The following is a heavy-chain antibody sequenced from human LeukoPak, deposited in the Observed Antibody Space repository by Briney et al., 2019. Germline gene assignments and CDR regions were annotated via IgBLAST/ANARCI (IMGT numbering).Heavy chain of an antibody. CDR3: ARVLGGDYVPGGVYYYYMDV. D-gene: IGHD4-17*01. V-gene: IGHV4-61*02. Sequence: SETLSLTCTVSGDSISSGDYYWSWIRQPAGKGLEWIGRISSSGSTNYNPSLKSRVTISVDTSKNQFSLKLSSVTAADTAVYYCARVLGGDYVPGGVYYYYMDVWGKGTTVTVSS. J-gene: IGHJ6*03. CDR1: GDSISSGDYY. CDR2: ISSSGST.